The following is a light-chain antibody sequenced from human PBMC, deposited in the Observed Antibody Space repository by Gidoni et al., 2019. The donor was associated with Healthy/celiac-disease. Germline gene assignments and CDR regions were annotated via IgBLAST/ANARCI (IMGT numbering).Light chain of an antibody. Sequence: DIQMTQSPSTLSASVGDRVTITCRASQSTTTWLAWYQQKPWKAPKLLIYKSSSLEGGVPPRFSGSVSGTDFTLTISSLQPDDFATYYYQQYNTYSWTFGQGTKVEIK. CDR1: QSTTTW. CDR2: KSS. J-gene: IGKJ1*01. CDR3: QQYNTYSWT. V-gene: IGKV1-5*03.